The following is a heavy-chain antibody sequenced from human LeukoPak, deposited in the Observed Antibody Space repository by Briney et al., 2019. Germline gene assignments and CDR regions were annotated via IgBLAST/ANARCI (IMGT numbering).Heavy chain of an antibody. D-gene: IGHD1-26*01. CDR1: GGSISSSSYY. Sequence: PSETLSLTCTVSGGSISSSSYYWGWIRQPPGKGLEWIGSIYYSGSTYYNPSLKSRVTISVDTSKNQFSLKLSSVTAADTAVYYCARARGSYYYGPRLNFDYWGQGTLVTVSS. V-gene: IGHV4-39*07. J-gene: IGHJ4*02. CDR3: ARARGSYYYGPRLNFDY. CDR2: IYYSGST.